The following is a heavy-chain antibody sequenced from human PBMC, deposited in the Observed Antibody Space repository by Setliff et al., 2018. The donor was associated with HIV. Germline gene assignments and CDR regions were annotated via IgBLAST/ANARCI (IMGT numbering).Heavy chain of an antibody. D-gene: IGHD3-16*01. V-gene: IGHV4-39*07. CDR1: GGSISSTSYY. CDR2: INYSGST. CDR3: ARYVAYDEDDFDI. J-gene: IGHJ3*02. Sequence: PSETLSLTCTVSGGSISSTSYYWGWIRQPPGKGLEWIGEINYSGSTKYNPSLKSRVTMSVDTSKNQFSLKLNSVTAAETAVYYCARYVAYDEDDFDIWGQGTMVTVSS.